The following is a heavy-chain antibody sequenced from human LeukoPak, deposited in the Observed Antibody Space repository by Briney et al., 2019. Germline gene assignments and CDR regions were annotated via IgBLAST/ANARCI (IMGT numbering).Heavy chain of an antibody. CDR1: EFTFSSYV. CDR3: AKSRGSGTYYKGNDY. J-gene: IGHJ4*02. D-gene: IGHD3-10*01. V-gene: IGHV3-23*01. Sequence: GGSLRLSCAASEFTFSSYVMNWVRQAPGKGLERVSAIGGSGSSTYYADSVKGRFTISRDNSKNMLYLQMNSLRAEDTAVYYCAKSRGSGTYYKGNDYWGQGTLVTVSS. CDR2: IGGSGSST.